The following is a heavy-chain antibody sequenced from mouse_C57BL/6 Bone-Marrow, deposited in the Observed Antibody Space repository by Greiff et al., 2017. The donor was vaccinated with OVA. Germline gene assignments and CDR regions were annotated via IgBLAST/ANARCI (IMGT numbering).Heavy chain of an antibody. CDR2: INYDGSST. J-gene: IGHJ4*01. CDR3: ARDFPRAMDY. CDR1: GFTFSDYY. Sequence: EVKLVESEGGLVQPGSSMKLSCTASGFTFSDYYMAWVRQVPEKGLEWVANINYDGSSTYYLDSLKSRFIISRDNAKNILYLQMSSLKSEDTATYDCARDFPRAMDYWGQGTSVTVSS. V-gene: IGHV5-16*01.